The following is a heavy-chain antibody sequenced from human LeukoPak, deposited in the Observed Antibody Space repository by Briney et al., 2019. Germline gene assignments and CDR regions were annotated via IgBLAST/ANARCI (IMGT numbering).Heavy chain of an antibody. CDR1: GFTVSSNY. J-gene: IGHJ6*02. CDR3: AKGIHPQYYYYGVDV. V-gene: IGHV3-23*01. CDR2: ISGSGGSP. Sequence: GGPLRLSCAASGFTVSSNYMSWVRQAPGKGLEWVSAISGSGGSPYYADSVKGRFTISRDNSKNTLFLQMNSLRGEDTAVYYCAKGIHPQYYYYGVDVWGQGTTVTVSS.